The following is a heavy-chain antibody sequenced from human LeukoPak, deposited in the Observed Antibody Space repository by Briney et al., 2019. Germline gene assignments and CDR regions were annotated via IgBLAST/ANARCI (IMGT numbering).Heavy chain of an antibody. CDR3: ARDFYYVSSGYYSWDAFDI. D-gene: IGHD3-22*01. CDR1: GGSISSGGYY. CDR2: IYYSGST. V-gene: IGHV4-31*03. J-gene: IGHJ3*02. Sequence: PSQTLSLTCTVSGGSISSGGYYWSWLRQHPGQGLEWIGYIYYSGSTYYNPSIKSRVTISVDTSKNQFSLKLSSVTAADTAVYYCARDFYYVSSGYYSWDAFDIWGQGTMVTVSS.